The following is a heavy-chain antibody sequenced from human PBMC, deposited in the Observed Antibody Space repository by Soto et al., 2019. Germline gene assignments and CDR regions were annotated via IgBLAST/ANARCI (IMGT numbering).Heavy chain of an antibody. D-gene: IGHD3-22*01. CDR2: IKSGGAT. V-gene: IGHV3-15*07. J-gene: IGHJ4*02. Sequence: EVQLVDSGGGLVKPGGFLRLSCAASGFVFRNAWINWVRQAPGKGLEWVGRIKSGGATDFAALARGRFAITRDDSRNMAYMQMNNLDTEDTAVYYCTTDSYSTIIDVRFDFWGQGALVTVSS. CDR3: TTDSYSTIIDVRFDF. CDR1: GFVFRNAW.